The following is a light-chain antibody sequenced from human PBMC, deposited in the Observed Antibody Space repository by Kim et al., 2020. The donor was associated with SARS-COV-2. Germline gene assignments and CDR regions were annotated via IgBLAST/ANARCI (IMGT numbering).Light chain of an antibody. CDR1: QSISSY. Sequence: ASIGDRVTITFRASQSISSYLAWYQQKPEKAPKLLIYAASTLQSGVPSRCSGSGSGTEFTLTISGLQSEDFATYYCQQYNSYPWTFGQGTKVDIK. V-gene: IGKV1-8*01. CDR3: QQYNSYPWT. CDR2: AAS. J-gene: IGKJ1*01.